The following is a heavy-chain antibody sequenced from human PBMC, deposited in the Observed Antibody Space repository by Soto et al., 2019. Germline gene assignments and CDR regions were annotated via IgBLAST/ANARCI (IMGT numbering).Heavy chain of an antibody. CDR2: ISGSGAER. CDR3: VERLLIFGEGVYDWFDT. J-gene: IGHJ5*02. D-gene: IGHD3-16*01. V-gene: IGHV3-23*01. Sequence: EVQLLESGGGLGQPGGSLRLSCATSGFTFKNYPLAWVRQSAGKGLQWVSSISGSGAERSYADSVKGRFTISRDDSQNNKSLANNCLGIDGKAKYFCVERLLIFGEGVYDWFDTWGQGTLVVVSS. CDR1: GFTFKNYP.